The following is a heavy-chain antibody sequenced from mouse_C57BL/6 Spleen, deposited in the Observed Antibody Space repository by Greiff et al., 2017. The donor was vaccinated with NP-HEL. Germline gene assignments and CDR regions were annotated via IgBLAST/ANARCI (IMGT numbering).Heavy chain of an antibody. CDR1: GYTFTSYW. CDR3: ARERTYYSNYDAMDY. V-gene: IGHV1-50*01. D-gene: IGHD2-5*01. CDR2: IDPSDSYP. J-gene: IGHJ4*01. Sequence: VQLQQPGAELVKPGASVKQSCKASGYTFTSYWMQWVKQRPGQGLEWIGEIDPSDSYPNSNQKFKGKATLTVDTSSSTAYMQLSSLTSEYSAVYYCARERTYYSNYDAMDYWGQGTSVTVSS.